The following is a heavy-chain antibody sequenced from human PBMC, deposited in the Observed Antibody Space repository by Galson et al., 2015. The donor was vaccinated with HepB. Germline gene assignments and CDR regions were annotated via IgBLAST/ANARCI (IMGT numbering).Heavy chain of an antibody. V-gene: IGHV3-20*04. D-gene: IGHD6-19*01. CDR3: ARAIAVAGNYYYYGMDV. J-gene: IGHJ6*02. Sequence: SLRLSCAASGFTFDDYGMSWVRQAPGKGLEWVSGINWNGGSTGYADSVKGRFTISRDNAKNSLYLQMNSLRAEDTALYYCARAIAVAGNYYYYGMDVWGQGTTVTVSS. CDR1: GFTFDDYG. CDR2: INWNGGST.